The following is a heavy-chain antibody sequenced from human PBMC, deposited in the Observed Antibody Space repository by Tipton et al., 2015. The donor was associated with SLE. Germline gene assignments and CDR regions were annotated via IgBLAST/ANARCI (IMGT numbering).Heavy chain of an antibody. CDR1: GGSISSHY. D-gene: IGHD6-19*01. V-gene: IGHV4-59*11. J-gene: IGHJ6*02. CDR2: IYYSGST. Sequence: TLSLTCTVSGGSISSHYWNWIRQPPGKGLEWIGYIYYSGSTNYNPSLKSRVTISVDTSKNQFSLKMSSVTAADTAVYYCASSSGWNHYYYYYGMDVWGQGTTVTVSS. CDR3: ASSSGWNHYYYYYGMDV.